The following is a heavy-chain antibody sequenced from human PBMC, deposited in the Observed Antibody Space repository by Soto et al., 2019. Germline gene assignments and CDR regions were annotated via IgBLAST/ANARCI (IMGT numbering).Heavy chain of an antibody. Sequence: QLQLQESGPGLVKPSETLSLTCTVSGGSISSSRYYWGWIRQPPGKGLEWIGSIYYSGSTYYNPSLKSRVTISVDTSKNQFSLKLSSVTAADTAVYYCARHSGVSYSPFFDYWGQGTLVTVSS. CDR2: IYYSGST. CDR3: ARHSGVSYSPFFDY. CDR1: GGSISSSRYY. D-gene: IGHD2-15*01. J-gene: IGHJ4*02. V-gene: IGHV4-39*01.